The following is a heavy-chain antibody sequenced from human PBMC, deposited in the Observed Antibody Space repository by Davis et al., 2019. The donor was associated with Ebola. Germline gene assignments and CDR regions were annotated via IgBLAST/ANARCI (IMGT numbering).Heavy chain of an antibody. CDR3: ATKDTAMITDFDY. Sequence: PGGSLRLSCAASGFTFSGHWMGWVRQAPGKGLEWVANIKQDASEKTYVDSVKGRFTISRDNAKNSLYLQMNSLRAEDTAVYYCATKDTAMITDFDYWGRGTLVTVSS. J-gene: IGHJ4*02. V-gene: IGHV3-7*01. CDR1: GFTFSGHW. D-gene: IGHD5-18*01. CDR2: IKQDASEK.